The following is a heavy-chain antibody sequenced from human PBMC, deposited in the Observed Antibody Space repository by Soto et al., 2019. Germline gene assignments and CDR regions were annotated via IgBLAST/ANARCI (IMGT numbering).Heavy chain of an antibody. D-gene: IGHD2-21*01. CDR3: TPDYRTILPEVRIXY. V-gene: IGHV3-15*07. J-gene: IGHJ4*01. CDR2: VKSKTDGGSA. CDR1: GFAFINSW. Sequence: GRSLRLPCAASGFAFINSWKNLVRQAPGRRMEWVGRVKSKTDGGSADYAAPVKGRFDVSRDDSKNIVYLQMNSLKTEDTAVYYCTPDYRTILPEVRIXYWGPGTLVXVSS.